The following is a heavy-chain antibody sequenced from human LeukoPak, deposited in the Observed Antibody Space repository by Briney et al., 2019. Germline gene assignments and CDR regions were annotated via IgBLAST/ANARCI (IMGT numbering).Heavy chain of an antibody. CDR1: GYTFTGYY. V-gene: IGHV1-8*02. J-gene: IGHJ4*02. CDR2: MNPNSGNT. CDR3: AREGIGDEVEVDY. D-gene: IGHD5-24*01. Sequence: ASVKVSCKASGYTFTGYYMHWVRQATGQGLEWMGWMNPNSGNTGYAQKFQGRVTMTRNTSISTAYMELSSLRSERTAVYYCAREGIGDEVEVDYWGQGTLVTVSS.